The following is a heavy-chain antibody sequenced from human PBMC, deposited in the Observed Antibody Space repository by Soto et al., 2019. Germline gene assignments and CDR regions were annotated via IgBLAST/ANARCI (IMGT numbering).Heavy chain of an antibody. V-gene: IGHV4-59*01. CDR1: GGSISGYY. CDR2: VYYTGRT. CDR3: ARARTRGSGYFDH. J-gene: IGHJ4*02. D-gene: IGHD2-2*01. Sequence: SVTMSLTCSVAGGSISGYYWSWIRQPPGKGPEWIGYVYYTGRTNYNPSLKSRVTMSLDTSKKQFSLKLTSVTAADTALYYCARARTRGSGYFDHWGQGTLVTVSS.